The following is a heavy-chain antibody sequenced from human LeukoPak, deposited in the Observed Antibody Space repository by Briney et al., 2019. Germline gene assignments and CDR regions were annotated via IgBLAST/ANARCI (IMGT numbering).Heavy chain of an antibody. J-gene: IGHJ4*02. Sequence: PGGSLRLSCAASGFTFSSYSMNWVRQAPGKGLEWVSSISSSSSYIYYADSVKGRFTISRDNAKNSLYLQMNSLRAEDTAVYYCARLKESGYYYGSGSSLFDYWGQGTLVTVSS. CDR2: ISSSSSYI. D-gene: IGHD3-10*01. V-gene: IGHV3-21*04. CDR1: GFTFSSYS. CDR3: ARLKESGYYYGSGSSLFDY.